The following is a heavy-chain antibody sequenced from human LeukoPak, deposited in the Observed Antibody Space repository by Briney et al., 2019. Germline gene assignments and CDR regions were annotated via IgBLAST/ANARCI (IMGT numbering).Heavy chain of an antibody. CDR3: ARASVGWWHDRPYYMDV. D-gene: IGHD2-8*02. CDR2: ISYDGSNK. Sequence: GGSLRLSCAASEFTFFTYWMTWVRQAPGKGLEWVAVISYDGSNKYYADSVKGRFTISRDNSKNTLYLQMNSLRVEDTAVYYCARASVGWWHDRPYYMDVWGKGTTVTVSS. J-gene: IGHJ6*03. V-gene: IGHV3-30*03. CDR1: EFTFFTYW.